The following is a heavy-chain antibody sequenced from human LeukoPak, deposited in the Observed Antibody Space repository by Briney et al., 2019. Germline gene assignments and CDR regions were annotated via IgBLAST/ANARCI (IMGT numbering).Heavy chain of an antibody. V-gene: IGHV3-21*01. CDR3: AREGQLQPLDY. CDR2: ISSSSSYI. Sequence: GGSLRLSCAASGFTFSSYSMNWVRQAPGKRLEWVSSISSSSSYIYYADSVKGRFTISRDNAKNSLYLQMNSLRAADTAVYYCAREGQLQPLDYWGQGTLVTVSS. CDR1: GFTFSSYS. D-gene: IGHD5-18*01. J-gene: IGHJ4*02.